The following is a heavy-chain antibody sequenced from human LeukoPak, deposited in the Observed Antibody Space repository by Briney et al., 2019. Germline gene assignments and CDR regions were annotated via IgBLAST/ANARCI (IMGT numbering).Heavy chain of an antibody. CDR1: GGSISSSSYY. Sequence: SETLSLTCTVSGGSISSSSYYWGWIRQPPGKGLEWIGSIYYSGSTYYNPSLKSRVTISVDTSKNQFSLKLSSVTAADTAVYYCARLRDWFDPWGQGTPVTVSS. V-gene: IGHV4-39*01. J-gene: IGHJ5*02. CDR2: IYYSGST. CDR3: ARLRDWFDP.